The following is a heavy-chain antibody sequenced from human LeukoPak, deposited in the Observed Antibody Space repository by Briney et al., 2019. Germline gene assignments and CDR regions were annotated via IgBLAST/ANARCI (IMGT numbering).Heavy chain of an antibody. CDR1: GGTFSSYA. J-gene: IGHJ4*02. V-gene: IGHV1-69*05. CDR2: NIPIFGTA. CDR3: ARGYGDYDSSGYYIDY. D-gene: IGHD3-22*01. Sequence: SVKVSCKASGGTFSSYAISWVRQAPGQGLEWMGGNIPIFGTANYAQKFQGRVTITTDESTSTAYMELSSLRSEDTAVYYCARGYGDYDSSGYYIDYWGQGTLVTVSS.